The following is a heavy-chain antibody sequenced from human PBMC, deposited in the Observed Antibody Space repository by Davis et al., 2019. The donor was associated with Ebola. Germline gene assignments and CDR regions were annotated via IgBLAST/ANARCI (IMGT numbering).Heavy chain of an antibody. Sequence: PGGSLRLSCAASGFTFSSYAMHWVRQAPGKGLEWVAVISYDGSNKYYADSVKGRLTISRDNSKNTLYLQMNSLRAEDTAVYYCARGSLQLAVAASNDYWGQGTLVTVSS. CDR1: GFTFSSYA. J-gene: IGHJ4*02. D-gene: IGHD6-19*01. V-gene: IGHV3-30*04. CDR3: ARGSLQLAVAASNDY. CDR2: ISYDGSNK.